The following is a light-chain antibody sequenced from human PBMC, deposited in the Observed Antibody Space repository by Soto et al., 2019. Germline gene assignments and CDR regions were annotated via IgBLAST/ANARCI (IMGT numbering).Light chain of an antibody. CDR2: ASS. Sequence: IQLTQSPSSLSASVGDRVTVTCRASQGIGTYLVWYQQKSGKAPTVLIYASSTLQTGVQSRFSGSGSGTDFSLTISSLHPEDVATYYCQQVDSYPRTFGQGTKVDVK. CDR1: QGIGTY. CDR3: QQVDSYPRT. V-gene: IGKV1-9*01. J-gene: IGKJ1*01.